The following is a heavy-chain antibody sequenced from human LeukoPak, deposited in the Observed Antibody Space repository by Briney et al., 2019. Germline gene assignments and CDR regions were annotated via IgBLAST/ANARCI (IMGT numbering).Heavy chain of an antibody. CDR2: IYYSGST. V-gene: IGHV4-61*01. D-gene: IGHD6-19*01. J-gene: IGHJ4*02. CDR1: GGSISSSSYY. Sequence: SETLSLTCTVSGGSISSSSYYWSWIRQPPGKGLEWIGYIYYSGSTNYNPSLKSRVTISVDTSKNQFSLKLSSVTAADTAVYYCAREDSGWRHFDYWGQGTLVTVSS. CDR3: AREDSGWRHFDY.